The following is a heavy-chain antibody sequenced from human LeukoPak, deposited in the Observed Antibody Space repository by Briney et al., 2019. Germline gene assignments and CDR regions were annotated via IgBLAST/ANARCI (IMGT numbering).Heavy chain of an antibody. CDR2: ISGGGSST. CDR1: GFTFTSYS. D-gene: IGHD1-26*01. CDR3: AKGGKWGVTPFDY. J-gene: IGHJ4*02. Sequence: PGGSLRLSCAASGFTFTSYSMNWVRQAPGKGLEWVSTISGGGSSTYYADSVKGRFTISRDNSKNTLYLQVNSLRAEDTAVYYCAKGGKWGVTPFDYWGQGTLVTVSS. V-gene: IGHV3-23*01.